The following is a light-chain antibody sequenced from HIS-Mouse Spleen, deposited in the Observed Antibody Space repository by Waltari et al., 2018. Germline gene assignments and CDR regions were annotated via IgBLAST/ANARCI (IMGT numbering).Light chain of an antibody. J-gene: IGLJ3*02. CDR3: GTWDSSLSAWV. CDR2: ANN. CDR1: SPNIGTNY. Sequence: QSVFTQPPSCPAAPGQKVTISCSGRSPNIGTNYVSWYQQLPGTAPKLLIYANNKRPSGIPDRFSGSKSGTSATLGITGLQTGDEADYYCGTWDSSLSAWVFGGGTKLTVL. V-gene: IGLV1-51*01.